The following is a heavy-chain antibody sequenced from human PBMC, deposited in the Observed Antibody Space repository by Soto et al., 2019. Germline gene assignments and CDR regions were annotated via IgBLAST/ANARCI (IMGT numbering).Heavy chain of an antibody. Sequence: SETLSLTCTVFGGSISSYYWSWIRQPPGKGLEWIGYIYYSGSTNYNPSLKSRVTISVDTSKNQFSLKLSSVTAADTAVYYCARTMVRGVSLDYWGQGTLVTVSS. V-gene: IGHV4-59*01. CDR2: IYYSGST. CDR3: ARTMVRGVSLDY. CDR1: GGSISSYY. J-gene: IGHJ4*02. D-gene: IGHD3-10*01.